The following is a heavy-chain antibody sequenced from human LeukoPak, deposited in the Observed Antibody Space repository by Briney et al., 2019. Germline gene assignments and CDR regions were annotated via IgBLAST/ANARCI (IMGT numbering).Heavy chain of an antibody. CDR3: ARRVVGQLDRLRCFDP. D-gene: IGHD1-1*01. CDR1: GYTFTGYY. Sequence: ASVKVSCKASGYTFTGYYMHWVRQAPGQGLEWMGWIHPNSGGTNYAQKFQGRVTMTRDTSISTAYMELSRLRSDDTAMYYCARRVVGQLDRLRCFDPWGQGTLVTVSS. V-gene: IGHV1-2*02. CDR2: IHPNSGGT. J-gene: IGHJ5*02.